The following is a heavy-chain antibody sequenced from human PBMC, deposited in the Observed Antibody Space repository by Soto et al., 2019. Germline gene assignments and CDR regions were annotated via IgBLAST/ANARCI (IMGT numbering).Heavy chain of an antibody. D-gene: IGHD3-16*01. CDR2: IYYSGST. CDR3: ARDGGKGISD. V-gene: IGHV4-39*07. Sequence: SETLSLTCTVSGGSISSSSYYWGWIRQPPGKGLEWIGSIYYSGSTYYNPSLKSRVTISVDTSKNQFSLKLSSVTAADTAVYYCARDGGKGISDWGQGTLVTVSS. CDR1: GGSISSSSYY. J-gene: IGHJ4*02.